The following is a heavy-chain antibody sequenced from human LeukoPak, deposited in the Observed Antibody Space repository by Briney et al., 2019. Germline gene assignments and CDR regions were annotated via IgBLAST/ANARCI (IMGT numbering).Heavy chain of an antibody. D-gene: IGHD3-22*01. V-gene: IGHV3-21*01. CDR3: AREGKNYYDSSGSDRDY. Sequence: PGGSLRLSCAASGFTFSSYSMNWVRQAPGKGLEWVSSISSSSSYIYYADSVRGRFTISRDNAKNSLYLQMNSLRAEDTAVYYCAREGKNYYDSSGSDRDYWGQGTLVTVSS. CDR2: ISSSSSYI. CDR1: GFTFSSYS. J-gene: IGHJ4*02.